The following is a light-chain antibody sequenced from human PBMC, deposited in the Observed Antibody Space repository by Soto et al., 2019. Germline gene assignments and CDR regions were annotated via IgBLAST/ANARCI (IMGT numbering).Light chain of an antibody. V-gene: IGKV3-20*01. CDR2: GAS. Sequence: EIVLTQSPVTLALSPGERATLSCRASQNIDNNYLGWFQEKPGQAPRLLIYGASSRATGIPDRFSGSGSGTNFSPPISKPEPENSGMFYVQQFARSPIPFGQGKPPEIK. CDR1: QNIDNNY. CDR3: QQFARSPIP. J-gene: IGKJ5*01.